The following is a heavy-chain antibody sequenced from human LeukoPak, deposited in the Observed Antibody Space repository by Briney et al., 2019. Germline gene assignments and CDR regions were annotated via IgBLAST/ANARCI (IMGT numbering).Heavy chain of an antibody. CDR1: GGSFSGYY. Sequence: SETLSLTCAVYGGSFSGYYWSWIRQSPGKGLEWIGEITHSGNSDYNPSLKSRVTISLDTSKNQFSLKLSSVTAADTAVYYCARKGGSYYNYFDYWGQGTLVTVSS. CDR2: ITHSGNS. V-gene: IGHV4-34*01. J-gene: IGHJ4*02. CDR3: ARKGGSYYNYFDY. D-gene: IGHD1-26*01.